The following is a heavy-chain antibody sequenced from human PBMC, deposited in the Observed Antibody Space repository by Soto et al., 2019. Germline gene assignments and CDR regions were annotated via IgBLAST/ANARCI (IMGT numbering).Heavy chain of an antibody. J-gene: IGHJ5*02. CDR3: AREISSGWGWFEP. CDR1: GGTFSSYA. D-gene: IGHD6-19*01. Sequence: QVQLVQSGAEVKKPGSSVKVSCKASGGTFSSYAISWVRQAPGQGLEWMGGIIPIFGTANYAQKFQGRVTSTADESTSPAHMELISLRSEDTAGYYCAREISSGWGWFEPWGQGTLVTVSS. CDR2: IIPIFGTA. V-gene: IGHV1-69*01.